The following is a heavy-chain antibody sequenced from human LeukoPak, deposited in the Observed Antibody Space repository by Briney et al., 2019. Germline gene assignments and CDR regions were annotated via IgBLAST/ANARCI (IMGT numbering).Heavy chain of an antibody. J-gene: IGHJ4*02. CDR3: AKAPTVTAPPHFDY. D-gene: IGHD4-17*01. Sequence: GGSLRLSCAASRFTFSNYAMTWVRQAPGKGLEWVSAISNSGGTNTYYSDSVKGRFTISRDNSKNTLYLQMNRLRAEDTAVYYCAKAPTVTAPPHFDYWGQGTLVTVSS. CDR1: RFTFSNYA. CDR2: ISNSGGTNT. V-gene: IGHV3-23*01.